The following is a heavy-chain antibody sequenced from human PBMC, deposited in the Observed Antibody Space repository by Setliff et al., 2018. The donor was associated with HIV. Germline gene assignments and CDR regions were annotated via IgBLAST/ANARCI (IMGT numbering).Heavy chain of an antibody. J-gene: IGHJ6*02. Sequence: SETLSLTRTVSGGSISSGAYYWSWIRQPAGKGLEWIGRFYTSGGTKYNPSLKSRITISVDTSKKQFSLKLTSVTAADTAVYYCARGRVEAGRPPGETGLSYYYHGMGVWGQGTTVTVSS. CDR3: ARGRVEAGRPPGETGLSYYYHGMGV. CDR1: GGSISSGAYY. D-gene: IGHD6-6*01. V-gene: IGHV4-61*02. CDR2: FYTSGGT.